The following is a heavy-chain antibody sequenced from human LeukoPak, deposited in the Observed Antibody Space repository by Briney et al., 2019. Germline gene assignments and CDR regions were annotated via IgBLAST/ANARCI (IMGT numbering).Heavy chain of an antibody. CDR2: SSSNGGST. Sequence: GFLRLSCSASGFTFSTLPMHWVRQAPGKGLEYVSGSSSNGGSTYYADSAKGRFIISRDNSKNTLYLQMSSLRPEDTAVYYCVNQISGWVYWGQGTLVTVSS. V-gene: IGHV3-64D*06. CDR3: VNQISGWVY. CDR1: GFTFSTLP. D-gene: IGHD6-19*01. J-gene: IGHJ4*02.